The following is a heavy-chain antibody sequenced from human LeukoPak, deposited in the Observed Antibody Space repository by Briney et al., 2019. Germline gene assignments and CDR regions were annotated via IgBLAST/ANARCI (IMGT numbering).Heavy chain of an antibody. D-gene: IGHD3-9*01. Sequence: SETLSLTCTVSGGSISSSSYYWGWIRQPPGTGLEWIGSIYYSGSTYYNTSLKSRVTISVDTSKNQFSLKLSSVTAADTAVYYWARSELRYFDWPLSLFDYWGQGTLVTVSS. V-gene: IGHV4-39*01. CDR1: GGSISSSSYY. CDR3: ARSELRYFDWPLSLFDY. CDR2: IYYSGST. J-gene: IGHJ4*02.